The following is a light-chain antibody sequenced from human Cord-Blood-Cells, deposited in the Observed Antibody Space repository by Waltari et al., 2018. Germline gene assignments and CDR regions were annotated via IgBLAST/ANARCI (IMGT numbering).Light chain of an antibody. CDR3: QQRSNWPPAT. CDR2: DAS. V-gene: IGKV3-11*01. J-gene: IGKJ5*01. Sequence: EIVLTQSPATLSLSPGERATLSCRASQSVSSYLAWYQQKPGRAPRLLGYDASNRATGIPARFSGSGSGTDFTLTISSLEPEDFAVYYCQQRSNWPPATFGQGTRLEIK. CDR1: QSVSSY.